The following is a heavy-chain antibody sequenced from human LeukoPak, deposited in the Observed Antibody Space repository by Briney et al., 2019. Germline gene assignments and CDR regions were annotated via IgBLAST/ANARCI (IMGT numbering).Heavy chain of an antibody. CDR2: IWYDGTNK. D-gene: IGHD3-10*01. CDR1: GFXFNNYG. V-gene: IGHV3-33*01. J-gene: IGHJ3*02. CDR3: ARGRFGELSVATFDI. Sequence: GGSLRLSCAASGFXFNNYGIHWVRQAPGKGLEWVALIWYDGTNKYYGDSVKGRFTISRDNSKNTLYLQMNSLRAEDTAVYYCARGRFGELSVATFDIWGQGIMVTVSS.